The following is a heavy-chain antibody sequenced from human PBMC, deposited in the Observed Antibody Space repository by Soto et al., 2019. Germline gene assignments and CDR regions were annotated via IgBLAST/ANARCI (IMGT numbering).Heavy chain of an antibody. CDR1: GGSISSYY. CDR3: ARRGYYYGMDV. Sequence: LSLTCTVSGGSISSYYWSWIRQPPGKGLEWIGYIYYSGSTNYNPSLKSRVTISVDTSKNQFSLKLSSVTAADTAVYYCARRGYYYGMDVWGQGTTVTVSS. J-gene: IGHJ6*02. CDR2: IYYSGST. V-gene: IGHV4-59*01.